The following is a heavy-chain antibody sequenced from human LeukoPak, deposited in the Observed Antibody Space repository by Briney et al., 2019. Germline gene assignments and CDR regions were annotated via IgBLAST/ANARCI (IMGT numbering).Heavy chain of an antibody. V-gene: IGHV1-46*01. CDR1: GYIFTTYG. D-gene: IGHD2-15*01. CDR3: ARENYCSGGSCYWFDP. Sequence: ASVKVSCKSSGYIFTTYGITWVRQAPGQGLEWMGIINPSGGSTSYAQKFQGRVTMTRDMSTSTVYMELSSLRSEDTAVYYCARENYCSGGSCYWFDPWGQGTLVTVSS. CDR2: INPSGGST. J-gene: IGHJ5*02.